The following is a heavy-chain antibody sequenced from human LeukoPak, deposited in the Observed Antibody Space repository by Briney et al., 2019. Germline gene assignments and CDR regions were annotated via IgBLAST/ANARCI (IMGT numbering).Heavy chain of an antibody. CDR1: GYTFTGYY. D-gene: IGHD3-22*01. V-gene: IGHV1-2*02. CDR3: ARLYDSSGYYYGDY. CDR2: INPNSGGT. Sequence: GASVKVSCKASGYTFTGYYMHWVRQAPGQGLEWMGWINPNSGGTNYAQKFQGRVTMTRDTSISTAYMELGRLRSDDTAVYYCARLYDSSGYYYGDYWGQGTLVTVSS. J-gene: IGHJ4*02.